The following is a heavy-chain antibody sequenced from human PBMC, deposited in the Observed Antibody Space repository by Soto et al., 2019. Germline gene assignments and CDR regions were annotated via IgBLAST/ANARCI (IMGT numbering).Heavy chain of an antibody. D-gene: IGHD3-22*01. CDR3: ARDYPLIYYDSSHRFDY. J-gene: IGHJ4*02. Sequence: ASGKVSCKASGYTFTSYGISWVRQAPGQGLEWMGWISAYNGNTNYAQKLQGRVTMTTDTSTSTAYMELRSLRSDDTAVYYCARDYPLIYYDSSHRFDYWGQGTLVTVSS. CDR1: GYTFTSYG. CDR2: ISAYNGNT. V-gene: IGHV1-18*01.